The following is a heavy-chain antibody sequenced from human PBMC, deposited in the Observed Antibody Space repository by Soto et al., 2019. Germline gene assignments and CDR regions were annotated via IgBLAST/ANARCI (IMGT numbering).Heavy chain of an antibody. J-gene: IGHJ6*02. CDR1: GYTFTSYT. CDR3: ARDLDYYGLDV. Sequence: QVQLVQSGAEVKKPGASVKVSCKASGYTFTSYTISWVREAPGQGLEWMGWINIYNGNTNYPQKVQCRATMTADTSTSTAFMELRSLRSDDTAVYYCARDLDYYGLDVWGQGTTVIVSS. V-gene: IGHV1-18*01. CDR2: INIYNGNT.